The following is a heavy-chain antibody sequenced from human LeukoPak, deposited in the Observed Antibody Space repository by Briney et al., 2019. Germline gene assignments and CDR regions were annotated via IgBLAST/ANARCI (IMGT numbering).Heavy chain of an antibody. CDR3: ARETADLGRSLDY. V-gene: IGHV4-4*07. CDR1: SGSISSYF. J-gene: IGHJ4*02. Sequence: PSETLSLTCTVSSGSISSYFWSWIRQPAGKGLEWIGRIYTSGITNSNPSLKSRVTMSVDTSKNQFSLNLTSVTAADTAVYYCARETADLGRSLDYWGQGIQVTVSS. CDR2: IYTSGIT. D-gene: IGHD1-1*01.